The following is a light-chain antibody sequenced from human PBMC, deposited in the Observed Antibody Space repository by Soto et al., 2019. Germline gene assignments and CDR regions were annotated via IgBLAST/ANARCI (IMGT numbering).Light chain of an antibody. CDR3: QQRSNWPPTT. J-gene: IGKJ2*01. CDR1: QSVSSY. V-gene: IGKV3-11*01. CDR2: DAS. Sequence: EIVLTQSPATLSLSPGERATLSCRASQSVSSYLAWYQQKPGQPPRLLIYDASNRAIGIPARFSGSGSGTDFTLTISSLEPEDFAVYYCQQRSNWPPTTFGQGTKLEIK.